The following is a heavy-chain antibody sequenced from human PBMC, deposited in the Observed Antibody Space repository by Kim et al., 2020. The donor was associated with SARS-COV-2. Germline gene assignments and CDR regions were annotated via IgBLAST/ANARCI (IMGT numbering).Heavy chain of an antibody. V-gene: IGHV4-30-4*01. CDR3: ARARATSLTIFGVVNVHSLDF. Sequence: SETLSLTCTVSGGSISSGDYYWSWIRQPPGKGLEWIGYIYYSGSTYYNPSLKSRVTISVDTSKNQFSLKLSSVTAADTAVYYCARARATSLTIFGVVNVHSLDFWGQGTLVTVSS. CDR1: GGSISSGDYY. J-gene: IGHJ4*02. D-gene: IGHD3-3*01. CDR2: IYYSGST.